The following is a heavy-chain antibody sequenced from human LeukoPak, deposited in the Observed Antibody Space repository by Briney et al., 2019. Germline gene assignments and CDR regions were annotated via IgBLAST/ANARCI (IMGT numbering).Heavy chain of an antibody. J-gene: IGHJ4*02. D-gene: IGHD6-6*01. CDR2: IYYTGST. CDR1: GGAITNYY. Sequence: PSETLSLTCGVSGGAITNYYWNWIRQAPGKGLEWLGYIYYTGSTTYNPSVKSRITISLDTSKKQISLKLRSVTAADTAVYYCARAGLRYSSSTKDFDYWGQGTLVTVSS. CDR3: ARAGLRYSSSTKDFDY. V-gene: IGHV4-59*01.